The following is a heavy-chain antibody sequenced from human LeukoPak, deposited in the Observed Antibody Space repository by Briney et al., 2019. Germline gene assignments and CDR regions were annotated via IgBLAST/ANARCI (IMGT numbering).Heavy chain of an antibody. V-gene: IGHV4-59*08. J-gene: IGHJ3*02. CDR1: GGSISTYY. CDR3: ARGPYSYDSSGAFDI. D-gene: IGHD3-22*01. Sequence: SETLSLTCTVSGGSISTYYWSWIRQPPGKGLEWIGYIFYSGSTNYNPSLKSRVTISVDTSKNQFSLKLSSVTAADTAVYFCARGPYSYDSSGAFDIWGQGTMVTVSS. CDR2: IFYSGST.